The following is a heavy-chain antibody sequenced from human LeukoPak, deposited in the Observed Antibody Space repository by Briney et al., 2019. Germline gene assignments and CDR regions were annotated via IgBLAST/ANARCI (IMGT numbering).Heavy chain of an antibody. CDR1: GGSFSAYY. Sequence: PSETLSLTCAVYGGSFSAYYWSWIRQPPGKGLEWIGEINHSGSTNYNPSLKSRVTISVDTSKNQFSLKLSSVTAADTAVYYCARGRGDSSGYYYFDYWGQGTLVTVSS. V-gene: IGHV4-34*01. CDR2: INHSGST. J-gene: IGHJ4*02. CDR3: ARGRGDSSGYYYFDY. D-gene: IGHD3-22*01.